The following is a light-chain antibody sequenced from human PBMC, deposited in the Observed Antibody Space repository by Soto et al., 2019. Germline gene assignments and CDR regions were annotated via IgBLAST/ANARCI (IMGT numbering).Light chain of an antibody. CDR2: RDD. J-gene: IGLJ2*01. Sequence: QSALTQPPSASGTPGQRGNISCSGSSSNIGSNYVYWYQHLPGTAPKLLIYRDDQRPSGVTDRFSGSKSGTSASLAISGLRSEDEADYYCAAWDDSLSGLFGGGTKLTVL. CDR1: SSNIGSNY. V-gene: IGLV1-47*01. CDR3: AAWDDSLSGL.